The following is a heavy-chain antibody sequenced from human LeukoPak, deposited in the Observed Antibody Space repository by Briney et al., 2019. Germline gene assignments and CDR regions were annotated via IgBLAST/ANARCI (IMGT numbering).Heavy chain of an antibody. CDR3: AKGIRLVGGVMEYYFDY. CDR2: IWYDGSNK. V-gene: IGHV3-30*02. Sequence: PGGSLRLSCAASGFNFSSYGMHWVRHAQGKGLGGVAFIWYDGSNKYYADSDKRRFTISRGYSKNTLYLQMNSLRAEDTAVYYCAKGIRLVGGVMEYYFDYWGQGTQVTVSS. CDR1: GFNFSSYG. J-gene: IGHJ4*02. D-gene: IGHD3-16*01.